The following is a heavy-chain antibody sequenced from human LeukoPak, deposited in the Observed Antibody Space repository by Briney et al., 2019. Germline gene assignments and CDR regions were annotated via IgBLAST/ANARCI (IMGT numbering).Heavy chain of an antibody. Sequence: SETLSLTCTVSGGSISNYFWIWLRQPPGKGLEWIGYIYYSGNTNSNPSLKSRVTISVDTSKNQFSLKLRSVTAADTAVYYCARTPYYFGSGSYYNVDYWGQGTLVTVSS. D-gene: IGHD3-10*01. V-gene: IGHV4-59*12. CDR1: GGSISNYF. J-gene: IGHJ4*02. CDR2: IYYSGNT. CDR3: ARTPYYFGSGSYYNVDY.